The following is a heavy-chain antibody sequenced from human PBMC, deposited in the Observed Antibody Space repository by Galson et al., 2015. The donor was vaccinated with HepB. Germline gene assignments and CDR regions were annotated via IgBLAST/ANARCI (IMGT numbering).Heavy chain of an antibody. D-gene: IGHD1-7*01. CDR2: VFYSGST. V-gene: IGHV4-39*01. CDR1: CGSISSRSYY. J-gene: IGHJ4*02. CDR3: ARQQSITGTAPDFDS. Sequence: VSCGSISSRSYYWTWIRQPPGKGLEWIGNVFYSGSTNYNPSLKSRVTISVDTSTNQFSLKLDSVTAADTAIYYCARQQSITGTAPDFDSWGQGTLVTVAS.